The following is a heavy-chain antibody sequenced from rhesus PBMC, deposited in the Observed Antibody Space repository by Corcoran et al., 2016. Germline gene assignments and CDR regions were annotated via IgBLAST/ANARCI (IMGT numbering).Heavy chain of an antibody. V-gene: IGHV3-54*02. J-gene: IGHJ3*01. D-gene: IGHD1-44*02. CDR2: ISYDGNKK. Sequence: EVQLVESGGGLVQPGGSLRLSCAASGFTFSSYGMHWVRQAPGKGLEWVAVISYDGNKKYFADAVKDRFTISRDNSKKMLYRQMNNLKMEDTAVYYCARGPNGGLVDDAFDFWGQGLRVTVSS. CDR3: ARGPNGGLVDDAFDF. CDR1: GFTFSSYG.